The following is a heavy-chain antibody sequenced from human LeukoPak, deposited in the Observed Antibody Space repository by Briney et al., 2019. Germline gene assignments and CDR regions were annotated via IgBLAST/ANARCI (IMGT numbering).Heavy chain of an antibody. Sequence: SQTLSLTCTVSGGSISSGSYYWSWIRQPAGKGLEWIGRIYTSGSTNYNPSLKSRVTISVDTSKNQFSLKLSSVTAADTAVYYCARERSSGPGPFDYWGQGILVTVSS. J-gene: IGHJ4*02. CDR2: IYTSGST. CDR3: ARERSSGPGPFDY. CDR1: GGSISSGSYY. V-gene: IGHV4-61*02. D-gene: IGHD6-19*01.